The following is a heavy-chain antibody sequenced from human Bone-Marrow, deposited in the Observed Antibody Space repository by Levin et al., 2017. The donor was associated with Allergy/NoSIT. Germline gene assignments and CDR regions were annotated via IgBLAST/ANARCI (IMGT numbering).Heavy chain of an antibody. CDR1: GYSLTQLS. V-gene: IGHV1-24*01. CDR2: FDPEDGDT. CDR3: AAELGGGGYFDY. J-gene: IGHJ4*02. Sequence: ASVKVSCKISGYSLTQLSIHWVRQAPGKGLEWMGGFDPEDGDTVYAQKFQGRVVMTEDTSTDTTYMDLSSLRFEDTAVYYCAAELGGGGYFDYWGQGTLVTVSS. D-gene: IGHD3-16*01.